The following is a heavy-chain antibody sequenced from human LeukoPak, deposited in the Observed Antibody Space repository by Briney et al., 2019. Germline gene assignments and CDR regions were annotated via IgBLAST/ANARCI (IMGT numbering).Heavy chain of an antibody. CDR2: ISSSSSYI. CDR1: GFTFSSYA. CDR3: ARHSQRGTRAFDI. V-gene: IGHV3-21*04. J-gene: IGHJ3*02. D-gene: IGHD3-16*01. Sequence: PGGSLRLSCAASGFTFSSYAMSWVRQAPGKGLEWVSAISSSSSYIYYADSVKGRFTISRDNAKNSLYLQMNSLRAEDTAVYYCARHSQRGTRAFDIWGQGTVVTVS.